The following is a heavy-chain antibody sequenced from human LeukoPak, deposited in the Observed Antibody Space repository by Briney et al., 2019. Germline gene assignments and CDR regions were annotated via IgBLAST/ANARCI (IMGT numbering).Heavy chain of an antibody. D-gene: IGHD6-19*01. CDR3: ARDSIGLDAFDI. CDR2: IYYSGTT. J-gene: IGHJ3*02. Sequence: SETLSLTCTVSGDSFSSYYWSWIRQPPGKGLEYIGYIYYSGTTNYNPSLNSRVTISVDTSKHQFSLNLAYVTAADTAVYYCARDSIGLDAFDIWGPGTTVTVSS. V-gene: IGHV4-59*01. CDR1: GDSFSSYY.